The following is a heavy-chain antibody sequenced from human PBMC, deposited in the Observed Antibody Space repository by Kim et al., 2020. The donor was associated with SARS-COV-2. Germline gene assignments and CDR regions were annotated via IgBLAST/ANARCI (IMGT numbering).Heavy chain of an antibody. CDR2: IYYSGST. J-gene: IGHJ5*02. Sequence: SETLSLTCTVSGGSISSYYWSWIRQPPGKGLEWIGYIYYSGSTNYNPSLKSRVTISVDTSKNQFSLKLSSVTAADTAVYYCARHRGAGKLERRWGPWFWFDPWGQGTLVTVSS. CDR3: ARHRGAGKLERRWGPWFWFDP. CDR1: GGSISSYY. V-gene: IGHV4-59*08. D-gene: IGHD1-1*01.